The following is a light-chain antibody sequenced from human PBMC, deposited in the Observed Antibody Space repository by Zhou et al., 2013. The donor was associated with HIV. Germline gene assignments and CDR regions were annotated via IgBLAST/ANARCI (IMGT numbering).Light chain of an antibody. CDR3: QQYNTWPYT. J-gene: IGKJ2*01. Sequence: EIVLTQSPGTLSLSPGERATLSCRASQSVSSSYLAWYQQKPGQAPRLLIYGASTRATDTPARFSGSGSGTEFTLTISKVQSEDFAVYYCQQYNTWPYTFGQGTKLEIK. V-gene: IGKV3-15*01. CDR2: GAS. CDR1: QSVSSSY.